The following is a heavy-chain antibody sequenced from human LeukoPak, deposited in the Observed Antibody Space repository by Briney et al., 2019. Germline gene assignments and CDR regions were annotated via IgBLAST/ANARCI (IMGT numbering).Heavy chain of an antibody. CDR1: GFTFDDYA. D-gene: IGHD2-21*02. CDR2: ISWNSGSI. CDR3: AKDYCGGDCYSAFDI. V-gene: IGHV3-9*01. Sequence: GGSLRLSCAASGFTFDDYAMHWVRQAPGKGLEWVSGISWNSGSIGYADSVKGRFTISRDNAKNSLYLQMNGLRAEDTALYYCAKDYCGGDCYSAFDIWGQGTMVTVSS. J-gene: IGHJ3*02.